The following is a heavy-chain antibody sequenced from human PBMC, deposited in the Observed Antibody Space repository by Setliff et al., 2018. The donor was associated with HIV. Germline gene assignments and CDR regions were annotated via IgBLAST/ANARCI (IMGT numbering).Heavy chain of an antibody. J-gene: IGHJ4*01. CDR2: IHHTGST. V-gene: IGHV4-59*02. CDR3: APGEGVASTYYHD. Sequence: ASETLSLTCTVSDDSVSTFYWNWIRQPPGKGLEWIEFIHHTGSTVSNPSLKSRVTILMDLSRNQLSLHLASVTTADTAVYFCAPGEGVASTYYHDWGQGTQVTVSS. CDR1: DDSVSTFY. D-gene: IGHD3-3*01.